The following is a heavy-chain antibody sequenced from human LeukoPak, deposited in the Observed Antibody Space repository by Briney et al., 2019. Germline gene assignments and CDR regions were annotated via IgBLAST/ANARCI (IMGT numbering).Heavy chain of an antibody. CDR3: ARGGVARHINGP. CDR1: GGSFSGYY. CDR2: INHSGST. Sequence: SETLSLTCAVYGGSFSGYYWSWIRQPPGKGLEWIGEINHSGSTNYNPSLKSRVTISVDTSKNQFSLKLSSVTAADTAVYYCARGGVARHINGPWGQGTLVTVSS. V-gene: IGHV4-34*01. D-gene: IGHD2-8*01. J-gene: IGHJ5*02.